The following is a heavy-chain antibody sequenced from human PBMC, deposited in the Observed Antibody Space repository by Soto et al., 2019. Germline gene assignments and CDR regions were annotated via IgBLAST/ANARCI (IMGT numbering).Heavy chain of an antibody. D-gene: IGHD1-26*01. Sequence: AQLVESGGGLVQPGGSLRLSCAASGFTFSNYWMHWVRQVPGQGPVWVSRLNRDGSRIDYADSVRGRFTIFRDNARNTLYLQMNSLRAEDTAMYYCARDLGGAGSYWGQGTLVTVSS. V-gene: IGHV3-74*01. CDR3: ARDLGGAGSY. CDR2: LNRDGSRI. CDR1: GFTFSNYW. J-gene: IGHJ4*02.